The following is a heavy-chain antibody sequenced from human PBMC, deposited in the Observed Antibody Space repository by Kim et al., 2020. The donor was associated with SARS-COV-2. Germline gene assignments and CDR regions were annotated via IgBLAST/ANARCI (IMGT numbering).Heavy chain of an antibody. V-gene: IGHV5-51*01. D-gene: IGHD3-10*01. J-gene: IGHJ4*02. CDR3: ARSAGPYEYYFDY. Sequence: YSPSVRRKVTTPADKSTTTAYLQCSSLTASDTAMYYCARSAGPYEYYFDYWGQGTLVTVSS.